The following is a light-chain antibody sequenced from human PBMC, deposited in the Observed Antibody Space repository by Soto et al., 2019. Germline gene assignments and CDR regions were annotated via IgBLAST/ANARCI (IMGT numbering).Light chain of an antibody. V-gene: IGKV3-20*01. Sequence: EIVLTQSPGTLSLSPGQGATLSCRASQHISSTFLAWYQQKPGQAPRLLIFAASIRATGIPDRFSGSASGTDFTLSISSLEPEDSAVYYCQQYGRSPRMFGQGTKVEIK. J-gene: IGKJ1*01. CDR2: AAS. CDR3: QQYGRSPRM. CDR1: QHISSTF.